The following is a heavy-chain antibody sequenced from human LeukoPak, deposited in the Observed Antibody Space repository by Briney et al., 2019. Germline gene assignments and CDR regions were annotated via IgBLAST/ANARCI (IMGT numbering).Heavy chain of an antibody. CDR2: IYYSGST. D-gene: IGHD3-10*01. CDR3: ARVNVLLWFGELLPPIYYFDY. CDR1: GGSISSSSYY. J-gene: IGHJ4*02. Sequence: SETLSLTCTVSGGSISSSSYYWGWIRQPPGKGPEWIGSIYYSGSTYYNPSLKSRVTISVDTSKNQFSLKLSSVTAADTAVYYCARVNVLLWFGELLPPIYYFDYWGQGTLVTVSS. V-gene: IGHV4-39*07.